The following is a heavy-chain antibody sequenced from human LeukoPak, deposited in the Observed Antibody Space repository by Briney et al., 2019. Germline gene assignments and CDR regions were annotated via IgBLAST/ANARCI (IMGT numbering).Heavy chain of an antibody. V-gene: IGHV1-69*13. CDR2: IIPIFGTA. J-gene: IGHJ4*02. Sequence: SVKVSCTASGGTFSSYAISWVRQAPGQGLEWMGGIIPIFGTANYAQKFQGRVTITADESTSTAYMELSSLRSEDTAVYYCARGPSRRYYDSSGYYYGDFDYWGQGTLVTVSS. D-gene: IGHD3-22*01. CDR3: ARGPSRRYYDSSGYYYGDFDY. CDR1: GGTFSSYA.